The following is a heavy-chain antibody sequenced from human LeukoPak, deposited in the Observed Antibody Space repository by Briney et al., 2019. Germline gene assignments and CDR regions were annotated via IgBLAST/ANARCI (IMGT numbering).Heavy chain of an antibody. Sequence: SETLSLTCAVYGGSFSGYYWTWIRQPPGKGLEWIGEINHSGSTNYNPSLKSRVTISVDTSKNQFSLKLSSVTVEDTAVYYCARGYNYYDSSGYTNTFDYWGQGTLVTVSS. D-gene: IGHD3-22*01. V-gene: IGHV4-34*01. CDR2: INHSGST. J-gene: IGHJ4*02. CDR1: GGSFSGYY. CDR3: ARGYNYYDSSGYTNTFDY.